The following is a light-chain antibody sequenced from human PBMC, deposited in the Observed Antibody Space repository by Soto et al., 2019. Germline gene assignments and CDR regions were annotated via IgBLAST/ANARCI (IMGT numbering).Light chain of an antibody. CDR2: GAS. Sequence: EVVMTQSPATLSVSPGERATLSCRASQTIRSNLAWYQQKPGQAPRPLIYGASTRATGIPARFSGSGSGTEFTLTISSLQSADFALYFCQQYNNWPLTFGGGTKVEIK. V-gene: IGKV3-15*01. CDR3: QQYNNWPLT. CDR1: QTIRSN. J-gene: IGKJ4*01.